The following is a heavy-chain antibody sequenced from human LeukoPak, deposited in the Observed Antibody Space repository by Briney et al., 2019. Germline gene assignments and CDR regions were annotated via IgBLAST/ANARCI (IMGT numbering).Heavy chain of an antibody. D-gene: IGHD5-24*01. CDR3: ARREETDYYYYMDV. CDR2: INSDGSST. V-gene: IGHV3-74*01. Sequence: GGSLRLSCAASGFTFSSYWMHWVRQAPGKGLVWVSRINSDGSSTSYADSVKGRFTISRDNAKNTLYLQMNSLRAEDTAVYYCARREETDYYYYMDVWGKGTTVTVSS. CDR1: GFTFSSYW. J-gene: IGHJ6*03.